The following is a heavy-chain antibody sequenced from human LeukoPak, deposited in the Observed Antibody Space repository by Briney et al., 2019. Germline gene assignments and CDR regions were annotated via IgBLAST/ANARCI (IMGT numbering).Heavy chain of an antibody. J-gene: IGHJ5*02. CDR2: LFYPGRT. V-gene: IGHV4-39*02. D-gene: IGHD3-3*01. CDR1: GDSVTSSLSY. CDR3: ARLNTRLTILA. Sequence: PSETLSLTCAVSGDSVTSSLSYWGWIRQSPGKGLEGVGCLFYPGRTYSNPSLKTRVTVSVDPSKNHFSLNLTSVTAADTAVYYCARLNTRLTILAWGQGTLVTVSS.